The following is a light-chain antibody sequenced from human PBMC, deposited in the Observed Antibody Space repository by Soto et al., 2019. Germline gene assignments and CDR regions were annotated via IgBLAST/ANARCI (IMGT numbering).Light chain of an antibody. V-gene: IGKV3-20*01. Sequence: EIVLTQSPGTLPLSPGERATLFCRASQSVSSSYLSWYQQKPGQAPRLLIYGASSRATGIPYRFSGSGSGTDFTLTITRLEPEDFAVYYCQQYGTSPPITFGQGTRLEI. J-gene: IGKJ5*01. CDR2: GAS. CDR3: QQYGTSPPIT. CDR1: QSVSSSY.